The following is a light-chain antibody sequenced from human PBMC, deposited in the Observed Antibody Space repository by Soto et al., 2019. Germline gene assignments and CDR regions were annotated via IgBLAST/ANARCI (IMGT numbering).Light chain of an antibody. CDR2: EVS. CDR1: SSDVGNYNY. CDR3: SSYTTSRTWV. Sequence: QSVLTQPAAVSGSPGQSITISCTGTSSDVGNYNYVSWYQHHPRKAPKLMIYEVSYRPSGVSVRFSGSKSGNTASLTISGLQAEDEANYYCSSYTTSRTWVFGGGTKLAVL. J-gene: IGLJ3*02. V-gene: IGLV2-14*01.